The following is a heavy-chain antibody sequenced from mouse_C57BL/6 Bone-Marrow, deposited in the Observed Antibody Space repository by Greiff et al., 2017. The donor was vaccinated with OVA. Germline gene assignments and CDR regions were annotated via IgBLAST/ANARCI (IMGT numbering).Heavy chain of an antibody. J-gene: IGHJ2*01. CDR2: IYPSSGST. D-gene: IGHD1-1*01. Sequence: VQLQQPGAELVKPGASVKMSCKASGYTFTSYWINWVKQRPGQGLEWIGDIYPSSGSTNYNEKFKSKATLTVDTSSSTAYMQLSSLTSEDSAVYYCARKRSAYFDYWGKGTTLTVSS. CDR3: ARKRSAYFDY. V-gene: IGHV1-55*01. CDR1: GYTFTSYW.